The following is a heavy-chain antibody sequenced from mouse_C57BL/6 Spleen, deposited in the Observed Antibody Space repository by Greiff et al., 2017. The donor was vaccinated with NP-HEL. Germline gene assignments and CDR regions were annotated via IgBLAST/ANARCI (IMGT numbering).Heavy chain of an antibody. CDR3: ARDGYYFDY. V-gene: IGHV1-53*01. CDR2: INPSNGGT. J-gene: IGHJ2*01. CDR1: GYTFTSYW. Sequence: ASGYTFTSYWMHWVKQWPGQGLEWIGNINPSNGGTNYNEKFKSKATLTVDKSSSTAYMQLSSLTSEDSAVYYCARDGYYFDYWGKGTTLTVAS.